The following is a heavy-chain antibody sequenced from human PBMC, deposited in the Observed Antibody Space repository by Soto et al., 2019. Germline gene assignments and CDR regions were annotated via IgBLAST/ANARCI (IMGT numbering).Heavy chain of an antibody. J-gene: IGHJ6*02. V-gene: IGHV4-30-4*01. D-gene: IGHD3-22*01. CDR2: IYYSGST. CDR1: GGSISSGDYY. CDR3: ASRRYYYDGHGMDV. Sequence: SETLSLTCTVSGGSISSGDYYWSWIRQPPGKGLEWIGYIYYSGSTYYNPSLKSRVTISVDTSKNQFSLKLSSVTAADTAVYYCASRRYYYDGHGMDVWGQGTTVTVSS.